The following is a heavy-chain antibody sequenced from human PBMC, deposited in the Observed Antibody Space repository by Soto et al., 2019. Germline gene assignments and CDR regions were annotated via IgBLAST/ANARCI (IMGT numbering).Heavy chain of an antibody. V-gene: IGHV4-34*01. CDR2: INYSGRT. Sequence: PSETLSLTCAVHGGYFSDYYLSWIRQPPGKGLEWIGEINYSGRTNYNPSLKSRVTISVDTSKNQFSLKLSSMTAADTAVYYCARGRIQLWYPFDYWGQGTLVTVSS. J-gene: IGHJ4*02. CDR1: GGYFSDYY. D-gene: IGHD5-18*01. CDR3: ARGRIQLWYPFDY.